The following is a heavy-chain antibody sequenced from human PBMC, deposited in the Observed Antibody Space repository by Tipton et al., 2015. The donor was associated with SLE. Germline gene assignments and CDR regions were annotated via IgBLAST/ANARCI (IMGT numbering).Heavy chain of an antibody. V-gene: IGHV3-7*01. Sequence: GSLRLSCEVSGFTLSNYWMSWVRQAPGKGLEWVANIKEDGSEKYYVDSVRGRFTISRDDAENSLFLQMNSLRVEDTAMYYCARDSHGCDDDSSCYWYFDLWGRGTLVTVSS. J-gene: IGHJ2*01. CDR3: ARDSHGCDDDSSCYWYFDL. D-gene: IGHD2-21*01. CDR1: GFTLSNYW. CDR2: IKEDGSEK.